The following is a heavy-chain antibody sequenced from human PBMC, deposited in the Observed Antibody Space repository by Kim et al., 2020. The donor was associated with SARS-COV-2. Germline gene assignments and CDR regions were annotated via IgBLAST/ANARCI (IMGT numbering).Heavy chain of an antibody. Sequence: GGSLRLSCAASGFTFSSYAMSWVRQAPGKGLEWVSAISGSGGSTYYADSVKGRFTISRDNSKNTLYLQMNSLRAEDTAVYYCAKGGSSGYYYYYGMDVWGQGTTVTVSS. CDR1: GFTFSSYA. D-gene: IGHD3-22*01. CDR3: AKGGSSGYYYYYGMDV. CDR2: ISGSGGST. V-gene: IGHV3-23*01. J-gene: IGHJ6*02.